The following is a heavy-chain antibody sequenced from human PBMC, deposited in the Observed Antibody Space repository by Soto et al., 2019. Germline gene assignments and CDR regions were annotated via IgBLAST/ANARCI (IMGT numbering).Heavy chain of an antibody. CDR1: GYTFSDFD. J-gene: IGHJ6*02. Sequence: APLEQSGAEAKRPGASVKVSCKASGYTFSDFDLNWLRQASGQGPEWMGWMNAKSGDTFFAQKFQGKFNMTWDTSLSTAYMEVGSLTSDDTAMYYCARGNPFNYAGFDVWGQGTTVAVSS. D-gene: IGHD3-16*01. CDR2: MNAKSGDT. V-gene: IGHV1-8*01. CDR3: ARGNPFNYAGFDV.